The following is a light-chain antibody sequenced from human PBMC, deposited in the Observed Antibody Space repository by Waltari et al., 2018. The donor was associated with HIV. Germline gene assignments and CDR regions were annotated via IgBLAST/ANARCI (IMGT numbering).Light chain of an antibody. J-gene: IGLJ2*01. CDR3: SSYSATNTVV. Sequence: QSALTQPPSVSGSPGQSVTISCAAPNSDIGGYDRVYWYQQPPGPAPKLRIYEVTNRPSGVPGRFSASKSGTTASLTISGLQAGDEGDYYCSSYSATNTVVFGGGTKLTVL. CDR1: NSDIGGYDR. CDR2: EVT. V-gene: IGLV2-18*02.